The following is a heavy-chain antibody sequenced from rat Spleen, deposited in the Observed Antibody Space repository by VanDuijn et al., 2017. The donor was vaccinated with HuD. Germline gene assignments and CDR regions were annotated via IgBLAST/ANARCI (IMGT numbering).Heavy chain of an antibody. CDR1: GFSLTSNG. D-gene: IGHD1-4*01. CDR3: IRESLPGYNSHWFVY. J-gene: IGHJ3*01. V-gene: IGHV2S12*01. Sequence: QVQVKESGPGLVQPSQTLSLTCPVSGFSLTSNGVSWVRPTTGKGLEGIAAISSGGSTSYNSALRSRLSISRDTSKSQVFLKMNSLQTEDTATYFCIRESLPGYNSHWFVYWGQGTLVTVSS. CDR2: ISSGGST.